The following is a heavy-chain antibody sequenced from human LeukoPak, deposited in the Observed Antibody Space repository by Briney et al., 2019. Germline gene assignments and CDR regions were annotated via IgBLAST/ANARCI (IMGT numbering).Heavy chain of an antibody. J-gene: IGHJ4*02. CDR1: GFSLSDYW. V-gene: IGHV3-7*01. CDR2: INQHDTER. Sequence: QSGGSLRLSCVTSGFSLSDYWMSWVRQAPGKGPEWVANINQHDTERYYVDSVKGRFIISRDNSKNSVYLQMNRLRAEDTAIYYCAREWLIEIGETTVLFDSWGQGALVTVSS. CDR3: AREWLIEIGETTVLFDS. D-gene: IGHD6-19*01.